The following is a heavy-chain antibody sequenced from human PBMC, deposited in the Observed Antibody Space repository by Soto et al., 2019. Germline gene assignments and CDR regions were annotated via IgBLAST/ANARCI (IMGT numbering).Heavy chain of an antibody. D-gene: IGHD3-22*01. CDR2: IIPIFGTA. V-gene: IGHV1-69*13. J-gene: IGHJ4*02. CDR1: GGTFSSYA. Sequence: SVKVSCKASGGTFSSYAISWVRQAPGQGLEWMGGIIPIFGTANYAQKFQGRVTITADESTSTAYMELSSLRSEDTAVYYCARVFPYLYFDSRGYTPVPSGPFDYWGKGTLVTVSS. CDR3: ARVFPYLYFDSRGYTPVPSGPFDY.